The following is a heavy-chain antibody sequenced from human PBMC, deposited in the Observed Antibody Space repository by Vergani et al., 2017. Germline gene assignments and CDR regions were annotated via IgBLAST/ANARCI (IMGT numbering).Heavy chain of an antibody. V-gene: IGHV3-11*04. D-gene: IGHD5-18*01. Sequence: QVQLVESGGGFVKPGGSLRLSCAASGFTFSDYYMSWIRQAPGKGLEWVSYISSSGSTIYYADSVKGRFTISRDNAKNSLYLQMNSLRAEDTAVYYCARDQGPRRQLWLGDYYYGMDVWGQGTTVTVSS. CDR1: GFTFSDYY. CDR3: ARDQGPRRQLWLGDYYYGMDV. CDR2: ISSSGSTI. J-gene: IGHJ6*02.